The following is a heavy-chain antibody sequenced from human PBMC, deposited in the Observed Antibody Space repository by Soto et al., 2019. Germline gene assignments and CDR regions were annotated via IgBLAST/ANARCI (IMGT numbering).Heavy chain of an antibody. CDR1: GYIFTSYG. Sequence: ASVKVSCKASGYIFTSYGMHWVRQAPGQRLEWMGWFNVANDYTIYSQTLQGRVPMSTDTSTNTAYMELRSLRSDDTAMYYCARGGYYDSSGSRNYHYYGMNVWGQGTTVTVSS. CDR2: FNVANDYT. J-gene: IGHJ6*02. V-gene: IGHV1-3*01. D-gene: IGHD3-22*01. CDR3: ARGGYYDSSGSRNYHYYGMNV.